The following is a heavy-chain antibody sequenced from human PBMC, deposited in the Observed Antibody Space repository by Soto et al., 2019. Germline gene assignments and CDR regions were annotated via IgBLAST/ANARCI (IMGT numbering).Heavy chain of an antibody. J-gene: IGHJ6*02. V-gene: IGHV4-4*02. Sequence: SETLSLTCAVSSDSISRSHWLTWVRQSPGKGLEWLGDIYYSGSVYYNPSLRSRISISIDKSKNQFSLNLSSVTAADTAVYYCARSPFGELFYYYYGMDVWGQGTTVTVSS. CDR1: SDSISRSHW. D-gene: IGHD3-10*01. CDR3: ARSPFGELFYYYYGMDV. CDR2: IYYSGSV.